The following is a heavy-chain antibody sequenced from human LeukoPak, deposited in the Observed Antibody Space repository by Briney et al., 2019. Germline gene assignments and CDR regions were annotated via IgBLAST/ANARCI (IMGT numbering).Heavy chain of an antibody. CDR3: ARVNYYDSSGPRKYYFDY. V-gene: IGHV4-34*01. D-gene: IGHD3-22*01. Sequence: SETLSLTCAVYGGSFSGYYWSWIRQPPGKGLEWIGEINHSGSTNYNPSLKSRVTISVDTSKNQFSLKLSSVTAADTAVYYCARVNYYDSSGPRKYYFDYWGQGTLATVSS. CDR2: INHSGST. J-gene: IGHJ4*02. CDR1: GGSFSGYY.